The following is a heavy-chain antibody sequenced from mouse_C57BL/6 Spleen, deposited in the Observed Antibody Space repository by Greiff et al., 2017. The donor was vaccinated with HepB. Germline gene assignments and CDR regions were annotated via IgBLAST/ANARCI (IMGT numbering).Heavy chain of an antibody. D-gene: IGHD4-1*01. CDR1: GYTFTDYN. J-gene: IGHJ4*01. Sequence: VQLQQSGPELVKPGASVKIPCKASGYTFTDYNMDWVKQSHGKSLEWIGDINPTNGGTIYNQKFKGKATLTVDKSSSTAYMELRSLTSEDTAVYYCARGLGYYYAMDYWGQGTSVTVSS. CDR3: ARGLGYYYAMDY. CDR2: INPTNGGT. V-gene: IGHV1-18*01.